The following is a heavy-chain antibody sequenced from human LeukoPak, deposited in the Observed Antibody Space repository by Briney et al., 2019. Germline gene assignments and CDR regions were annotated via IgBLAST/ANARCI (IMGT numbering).Heavy chain of an antibody. J-gene: IGHJ4*02. CDR3: ARGFWSRYYDY. V-gene: IGHV4-38-2*02. CDR2: IYHSGST. D-gene: IGHD2-8*02. Sequence: PSETLSLTCTVSGYSISSGYYWGWIRQPPGKGLEWIGSIYHSGSTYYNPSLKSRVTISVDTSKNQFSLKLSSVTAADTAVCYCARGFWSRYYDYWGQGTLVTVSS. CDR1: GYSISSGYY.